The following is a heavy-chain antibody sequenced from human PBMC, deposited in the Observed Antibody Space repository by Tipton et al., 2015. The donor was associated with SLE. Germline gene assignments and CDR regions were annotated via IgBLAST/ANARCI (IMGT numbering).Heavy chain of an antibody. D-gene: IGHD7-27*01. V-gene: IGHV4-59*11. Sequence: TLSLTCTVSGGSISSHYWSWIRQPPGKGLEWIGYIYYSGSTNYNPSLKSRVTISVDRSKNQFSLKLSSVTAADTAVYYCVRDRSYRLGRGAFDIWGQGTMVTVSS. CDR1: GGSISSHY. CDR3: VRDRSYRLGRGAFDI. J-gene: IGHJ3*02. CDR2: IYYSGST.